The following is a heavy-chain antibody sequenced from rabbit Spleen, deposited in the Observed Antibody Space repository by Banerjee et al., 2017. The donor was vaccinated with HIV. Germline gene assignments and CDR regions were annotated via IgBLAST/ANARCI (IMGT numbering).Heavy chain of an antibody. J-gene: IGHJ4*01. D-gene: IGHD3-1*01. Sequence: EQLEESGGGLVKPEGSLTLTCKASGFSFSDRDVMCWVRQAPGKGLQWIACINVYTGKPVYATWAKGRFTISRTSSTTVTLQMTSLTAADTATHFCARDLASVVGWNFSLWGQGTLVTVS. CDR2: INVYTGKP. CDR3: ARDLASVVGWNFSL. CDR1: GFSFSDRDV. V-gene: IGHV1S45*01.